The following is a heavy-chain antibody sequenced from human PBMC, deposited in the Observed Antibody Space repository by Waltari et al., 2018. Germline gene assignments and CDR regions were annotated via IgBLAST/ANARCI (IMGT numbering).Heavy chain of an antibody. V-gene: IGHV4-38-2*02. CDR1: GYSISSGYY. J-gene: IGHJ4*02. CDR3: ARGIRQGYYFDY. Sequence: QVQLQESGPGLVKPSETLSLPCTVSGYSISSGYYWGWLRQPPGKGLEWIGSIYHSGSTYYNPSLKSRVTISVDTSKNQFSLKLSSVTAADTAVYYCARGIRQGYYFDYWGQGTLVTVSS. CDR2: IYHSGST.